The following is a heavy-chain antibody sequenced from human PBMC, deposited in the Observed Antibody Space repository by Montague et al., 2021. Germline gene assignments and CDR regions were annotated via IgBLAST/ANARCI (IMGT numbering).Heavy chain of an antibody. CDR2: IYYSGNS. V-gene: IGHV4-39*07. CDR3: ARVFSSWYVGWFDP. Sequence: SETLSLTCTVSGASITSSLYYWSWIRQSPGKGLEWIGRIYYSGNSFYHPSLKSRITMAVDTSNNQFSLKLSSVTAADTAFYYCARVFSSWYVGWFDPWGQGTLVTVSS. D-gene: IGHD6-13*01. CDR1: GASITSSLYY. J-gene: IGHJ5*02.